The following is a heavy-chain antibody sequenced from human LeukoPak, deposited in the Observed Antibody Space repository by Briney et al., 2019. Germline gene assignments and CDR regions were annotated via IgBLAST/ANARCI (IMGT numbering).Heavy chain of an antibody. D-gene: IGHD4-17*01. CDR2: ISGSGDST. CDR3: AKQIYTYGDYGYFDY. CDR1: GFTFSNYA. V-gene: IGHV3-23*01. Sequence: GGSLRLSCAASGFTFSNYAMSWVRQAPGKGLEWVSSISGSGDSTYYADSVKGRFTISRDNSKNTVYLQMNSLRDEDTAIFYCAKQIYTYGDYGYFDYWGQGILVTVSS. J-gene: IGHJ4*02.